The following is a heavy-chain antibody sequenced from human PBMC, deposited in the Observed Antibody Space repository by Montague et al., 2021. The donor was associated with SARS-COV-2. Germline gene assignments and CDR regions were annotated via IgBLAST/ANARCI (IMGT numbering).Heavy chain of an antibody. J-gene: IGHJ3*02. Sequence: SETLSLTCTVSGGSISSSNYYWGWIRQPPGKGLEWIGSIYYSGSTYYTPSLKSRVTISVDTSKNQFSLRLSSVTAADTAVYYCARHSGRDTIFGVVIISDAFDIWGQGTMVTVSS. CDR1: GGSISSSNYY. CDR3: ARHSGRDTIFGVVIISDAFDI. CDR2: IYYSGST. D-gene: IGHD3-3*01. V-gene: IGHV4-39*01.